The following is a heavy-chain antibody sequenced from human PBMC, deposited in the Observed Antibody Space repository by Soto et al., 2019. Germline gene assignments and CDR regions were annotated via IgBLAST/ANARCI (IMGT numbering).Heavy chain of an antibody. CDR3: ARDVRDCSGGSCYSSRFDP. D-gene: IGHD2-15*01. CDR1: GFTFSSYS. V-gene: IGHV3-21*01. CDR2: ISSSSSYI. Sequence: EVQLVESGGGLVKPGGSLRLSCAASGFTFSSYSMNWVRQAPGKGLEWVSSISSSSSYIYYADSVKGRFTISRDNAKNSLYLQMNSLRAEDTAVYYCARDVRDCSGGSCYSSRFDPWGQGTLVTVSS. J-gene: IGHJ5*02.